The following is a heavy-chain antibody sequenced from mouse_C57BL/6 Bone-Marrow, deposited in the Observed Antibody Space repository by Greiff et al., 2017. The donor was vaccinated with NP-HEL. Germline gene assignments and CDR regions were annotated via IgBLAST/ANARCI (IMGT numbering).Heavy chain of an antibody. V-gene: IGHV5-9-1*02. D-gene: IGHD1-1*01. CDR3: TRADYYGSSYYFDY. CDR2: ISSGGDYI. J-gene: IGHJ2*01. CDR1: GFTFSSYA. Sequence: EVKLVESGEGLVKPGGSLKLSCAASGFTFSSYAMSWVRQTPEKRLEWVAYISSGGDYIYYADTVKGRFTLPRDNARNTLYLQMSSLKSEDTAMYYGTRADYYGSSYYFDYWGQGTTLTVSS.